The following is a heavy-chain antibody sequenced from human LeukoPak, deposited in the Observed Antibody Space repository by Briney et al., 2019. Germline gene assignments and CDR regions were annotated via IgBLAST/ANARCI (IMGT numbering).Heavy chain of an antibody. J-gene: IGHJ4*02. CDR2: ISWNSGSI. CDR1: GFTFDDYA. Sequence: GGSLRLSCAASGFTFDDYAMHWVRQAPGKGLEWVSGISWNSGSIGYADSVKGRFTISRDNAKNSLYLQMNSLRAEDTALYYCAKDPGPYYYDSSGYYEKAYFDYWGQGTLVTVSS. CDR3: AKDPGPYYYDSSGYYEKAYFDY. D-gene: IGHD3-22*01. V-gene: IGHV3-9*01.